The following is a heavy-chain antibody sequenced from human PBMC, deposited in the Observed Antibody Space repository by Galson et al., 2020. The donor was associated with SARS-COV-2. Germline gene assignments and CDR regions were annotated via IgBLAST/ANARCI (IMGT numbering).Heavy chain of an antibody. CDR3: ARPVAGYYYFDY. J-gene: IGHJ4*02. Sequence: GGSLRLSCAASGFTFSSYAMHWVRQAPGKGLEWVAVISYDGSNKYYADSVNGRFTISRDNSKNTLYLQMNSLRAEDTAVYYCARPVAGYYYFDYWGQGTLVTVSS. D-gene: IGHD6-19*01. CDR2: ISYDGSNK. V-gene: IGHV3-30*04. CDR1: GFTFSSYA.